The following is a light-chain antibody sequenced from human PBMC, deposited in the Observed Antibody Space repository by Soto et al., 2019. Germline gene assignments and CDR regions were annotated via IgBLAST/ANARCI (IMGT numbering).Light chain of an antibody. Sequence: EVLITQSPATLSVSPGERVTLSCRSSQSVADNLAWFQQKPGQGPRILIYGASTRDTGIPARFSGSGSETDFTLPLSRLRSEDSAVYHCQQYNNWPITFGQGTRLEIK. V-gene: IGKV3-15*01. CDR2: GAS. CDR1: QSVADN. J-gene: IGKJ5*01. CDR3: QQYNNWPIT.